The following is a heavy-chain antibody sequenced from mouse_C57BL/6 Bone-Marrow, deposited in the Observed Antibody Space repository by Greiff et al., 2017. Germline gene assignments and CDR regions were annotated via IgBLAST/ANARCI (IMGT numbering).Heavy chain of an antibody. Sequence: EVKVEESGGGLVKPGGSLKLSCAASGFTFSSYTMSWVRQTPEKRLEWVATISGGGGNTYYPDSVKGRFTISRDNAKNTLYLQMSSLRSEDTALYYCARCWDTDYWGQGTTLTVSS. CDR2: ISGGGGNT. V-gene: IGHV5-9*01. CDR1: GFTFSSYT. D-gene: IGHD4-1*01. CDR3: ARCWDTDY. J-gene: IGHJ2*01.